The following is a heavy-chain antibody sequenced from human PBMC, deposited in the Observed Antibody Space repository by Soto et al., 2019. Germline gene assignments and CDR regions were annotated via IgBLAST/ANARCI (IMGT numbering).Heavy chain of an antibody. J-gene: IGHJ4*02. CDR1: GGSISSYY. Sequence: SETLSLTCTVSGGSISSYYWGWIRQPPGKGLEWIGYIYYSGSTNYNPSLKSRVTISVDTSKNQFSLKLSSVTAADTAVYYCARGGTMVRGVSPYYFGYWGQGTLVTVSS. CDR3: ARGGTMVRGVSPYYFGY. D-gene: IGHD3-10*01. V-gene: IGHV4-59*08. CDR2: IYYSGST.